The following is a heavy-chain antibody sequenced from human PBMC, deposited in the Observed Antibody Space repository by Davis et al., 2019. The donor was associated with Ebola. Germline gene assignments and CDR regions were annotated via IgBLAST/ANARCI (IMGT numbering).Heavy chain of an antibody. CDR3: ARLSGLFSSSSGALYFDL. CDR1: GDSISSGSYY. V-gene: IGHV4-61*09. Sequence: SETLSLTCTVSGDSISSGSYYWSWIRQPAGKGLEWIGHIYTSGSTNYNPSLKSRVTISVDTSKNQFSLKVTSVTAADTAVYFCARLSGLFSSSSGALYFDLWGRGTLVSVSS. D-gene: IGHD6-6*01. J-gene: IGHJ2*01. CDR2: IYTSGST.